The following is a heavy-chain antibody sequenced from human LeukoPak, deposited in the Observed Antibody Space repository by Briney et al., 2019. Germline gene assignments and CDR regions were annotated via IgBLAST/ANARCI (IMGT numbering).Heavy chain of an antibody. CDR1: GGSFSGYY. V-gene: IGHV4-34*01. CDR3: ARGPYDSSGYYSKLFDY. Sequence: SETLSLTCAVYGGSFSGYYWSWLRQPPGKGLEWIGEINHSGSTNYNPSLKSRVTISVDTSKNQFSLKLSSVTAADTAVYYCARGPYDSSGYYSKLFDYWGQGTLVTVSS. D-gene: IGHD3-22*01. CDR2: INHSGST. J-gene: IGHJ4*02.